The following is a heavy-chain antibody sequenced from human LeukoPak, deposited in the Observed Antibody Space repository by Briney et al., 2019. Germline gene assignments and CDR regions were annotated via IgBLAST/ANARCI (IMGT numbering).Heavy chain of an antibody. V-gene: IGHV4-61*02. Sequence: PSQTLSLTCTVSGVSISSGSYYWSWIRQPAGKGLEWIGRIHTSGNTNYNPSLKSRVTISIDTSKNQISLILSSVTAADTAMYYCARHHGSGSYIDYWGQGTLVTVSS. CDR2: IHTSGNT. CDR1: GVSISSGSYY. CDR3: ARHHGSGSYIDY. J-gene: IGHJ4*02. D-gene: IGHD3-10*01.